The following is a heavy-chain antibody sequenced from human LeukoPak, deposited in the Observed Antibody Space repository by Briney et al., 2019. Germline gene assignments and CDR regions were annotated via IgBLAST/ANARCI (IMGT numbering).Heavy chain of an antibody. CDR2: ISSSGSTI. Sequence: HPGGSLRLSCAASGFTFSSYSMNWVRQAPGKGLEWVSYISSSGSTIYYADSVKGRFTISRDNAKNSLYLQMNSLRAEDTAVYYCARRYYYDSNGYSNWFDPWGQGTLVTVSS. D-gene: IGHD3-22*01. CDR3: ARRYYYDSNGYSNWFDP. CDR1: GFTFSSYS. J-gene: IGHJ5*02. V-gene: IGHV3-48*04.